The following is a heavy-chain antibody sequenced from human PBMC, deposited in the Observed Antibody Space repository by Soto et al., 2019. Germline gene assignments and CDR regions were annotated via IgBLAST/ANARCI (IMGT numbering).Heavy chain of an antibody. CDR1: GFTFSSYG. D-gene: IGHD3-10*01. V-gene: IGHV3-33*01. CDR2: IWYDGSNK. CDR3: ARDQGTVGSGYYYYGMDV. J-gene: IGHJ6*02. Sequence: GGSLRLSCAASGFTFSSYGMHWVRQAPGKGLEWVAVIWYDGSNKYYADSVKGRFTISRDNSKNTLYLQMNSLRAEDTAVYYCARDQGTVGSGYYYYGMDVWGQGTTVTVSS.